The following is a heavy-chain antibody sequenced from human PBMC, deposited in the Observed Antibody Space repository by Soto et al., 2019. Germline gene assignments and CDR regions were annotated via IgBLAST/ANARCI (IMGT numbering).Heavy chain of an antibody. CDR2: ISANNGNT. Sequence: QVQLVQSGAEVKKPGASMKVSCKASGYTFTRYGISWVRQAPGQGLEWMGWISANNGNTKYARKLQGRVTMTTDTTPSTASMELRLRTSDYTAVYYCARDLHVGALDYWGQGTGGTVSS. CDR3: ARDLHVGALDY. J-gene: IGHJ4*02. D-gene: IGHD1-26*01. CDR1: GYTFTRYG. V-gene: IGHV1-18*01.